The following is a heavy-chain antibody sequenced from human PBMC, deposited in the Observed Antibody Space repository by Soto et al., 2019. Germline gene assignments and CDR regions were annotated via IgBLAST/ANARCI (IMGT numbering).Heavy chain of an antibody. V-gene: IGHV4-39*01. J-gene: IGHJ4*02. CDR3: ARHTPAISISDH. Sequence: SETLSLTCTVADGSIGSRSYYWGWIRQPPGKGLEWIGSIYYSGSTYYNPSLKSRVTISVDTSKNQFSLKLSSVTAADTAVYYCARHTPAISISDHWGQGTLVTVSS. CDR2: IYYSGST. CDR1: DGSIGSRSYY. D-gene: IGHD2-15*01.